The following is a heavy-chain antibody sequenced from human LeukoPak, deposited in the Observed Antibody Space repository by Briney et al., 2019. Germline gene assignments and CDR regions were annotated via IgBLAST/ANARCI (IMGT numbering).Heavy chain of an antibody. CDR2: IYYSGST. CDR3: ARVGFGSSFAFDI. J-gene: IGHJ3*02. V-gene: IGHV4-59*01. D-gene: IGHD6-6*01. Sequence: PSETLSLTCTVSGGSISSYYWSWIRQPPGKGLEWIGYIYYSGSTNYNPSLKSRVTISVDTSKNQFSLKLSSVTAADTAVYYCARVGFGSSFAFDIWGQGTMVTVSS. CDR1: GGSISSYY.